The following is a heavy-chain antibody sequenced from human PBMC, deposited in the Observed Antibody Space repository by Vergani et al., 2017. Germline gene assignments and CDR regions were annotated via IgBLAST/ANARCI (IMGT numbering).Heavy chain of an antibody. Sequence: EVQLLESGGGLVQPGGSLRLSCEASGITFWKFGMHWVRQAPGKGLEWVSSISSSSSYIYYADSVKGRFTISRDDSKSYLYLQMNSLQTEDTALYYCVRVKGSNWNDHLYDIWGQGTLVTVSS. CDR3: VRVKGSNWNDHLYDI. D-gene: IGHD1-1*01. J-gene: IGHJ3*02. CDR2: ISSSSSYI. CDR1: GITFWKFG. V-gene: IGHV3-21*04.